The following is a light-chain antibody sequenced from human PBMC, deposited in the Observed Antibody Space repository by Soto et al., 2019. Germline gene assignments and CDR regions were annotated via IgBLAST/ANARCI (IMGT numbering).Light chain of an antibody. Sequence: QAVVTQPASVSGSPGQSITISCTGTSSDVGGYNYVSWYQQHPGKAPKLMIYEVSNRPSGVSNRFSGSKSGNTASLTSSGLQADDEADYYCSSYTSSSTRVFGGGTKLTVL. CDR3: SSYTSSSTRV. CDR2: EVS. CDR1: SSDVGGYNY. V-gene: IGLV2-14*01. J-gene: IGLJ2*01.